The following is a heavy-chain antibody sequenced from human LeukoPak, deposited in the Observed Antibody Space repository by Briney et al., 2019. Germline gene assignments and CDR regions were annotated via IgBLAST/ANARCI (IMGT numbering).Heavy chain of an antibody. CDR1: GSTFSTYA. J-gene: IGHJ4*02. CDR3: AKEPDYGDYFDY. D-gene: IGHD4-17*01. CDR2: ISGSGGST. Sequence: GGSLRLSCAASGSTFSTYAMNWVRQAPGKGLEWVSAISGSGGSTYYADSVKGRFTISRDNSKNTLYLQMNSLRAEDTAVYYCAKEPDYGDYFDYWGQGTLVTVSS. V-gene: IGHV3-23*01.